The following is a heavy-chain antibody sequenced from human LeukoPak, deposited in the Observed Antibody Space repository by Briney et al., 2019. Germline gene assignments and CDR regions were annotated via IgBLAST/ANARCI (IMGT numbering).Heavy chain of an antibody. J-gene: IGHJ4*02. CDR2: IYYSGST. D-gene: IGHD3-10*01. V-gene: IGHV4-31*03. CDR3: ARYGSGSYSLDY. Sequence: SETLSLTCTVSGGSISSNNYFWSWIRQHPGKGLEWIGYIYYSGSTYYNPSLKSRLTISVDTSKNQFSLKLSSVTAADTAVYYCARYGSGSYSLDYWGQGTLVTVSS. CDR1: GGSISSNNYF.